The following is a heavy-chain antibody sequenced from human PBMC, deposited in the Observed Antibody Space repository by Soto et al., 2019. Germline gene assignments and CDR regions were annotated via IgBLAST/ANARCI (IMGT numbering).Heavy chain of an antibody. J-gene: IGHJ4*02. CDR3: ASPVDRFGAYYFDY. CDR2: IYYSGST. CDR1: GGSISSSSYY. V-gene: IGHV4-39*01. Sequence: QLQLQESGPGLVKPSETLSLTCTVSGGSISSSSYYWGWIRQPPGKGLEWIGSIYYSGSTYYNPSLKSRVTISVDTSKNQFSLKLSSVTAADTAVYYCASPVDRFGAYYFDYWGQGTLVTVSS. D-gene: IGHD3-10*01.